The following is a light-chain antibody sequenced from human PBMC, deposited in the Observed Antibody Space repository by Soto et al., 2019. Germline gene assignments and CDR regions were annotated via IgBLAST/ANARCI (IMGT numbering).Light chain of an antibody. Sequence: QSVLTQQPSASGTPGQRVTISCSGSSSSIGSNTVNWYQHLPGTAPKLLIYNSYQRSSGVPDRFSGSKSGTSASLAISGLQSEDEADYYCAAWDDSLNGVLFGGGTKVTVL. CDR2: NSY. CDR1: SSSIGSNT. J-gene: IGLJ2*01. CDR3: AAWDDSLNGVL. V-gene: IGLV1-44*01.